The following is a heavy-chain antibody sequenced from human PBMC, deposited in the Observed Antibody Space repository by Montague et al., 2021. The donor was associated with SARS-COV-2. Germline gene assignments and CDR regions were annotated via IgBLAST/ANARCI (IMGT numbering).Heavy chain of an antibody. CDR3: ARHWGIAAAGN. Sequence: SETLSLTCSVSGGSITDRTYYWGCIRQSPGKGLEWIGAINYSGTTXYXXSLKSRVTISLDTAKNQFSLKMTSVTAAGTAVYYCARHWGIAAAGNWGQGTLVTVSS. CDR1: GGSITDRTYY. V-gene: IGHV4-39*01. D-gene: IGHD6-13*01. J-gene: IGHJ4*02. CDR2: INYSGTT.